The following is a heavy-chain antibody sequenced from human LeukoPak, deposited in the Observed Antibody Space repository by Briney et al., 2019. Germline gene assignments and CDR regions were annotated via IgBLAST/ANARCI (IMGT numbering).Heavy chain of an antibody. J-gene: IGHJ4*02. Sequence: GVSLRLSCTASGFTFSSYSMNWVRQAPGKGLEWVSSISSSSTYIYYADSVMGRFTISRDNAKNSLYLQMNSLRVEDTAVYYCARDLVRGVVDYWGQGTLVTVSS. D-gene: IGHD3-10*02. V-gene: IGHV3-21*01. CDR2: ISSSSTYI. CDR3: ARDLVRGVVDY. CDR1: GFTFSSYS.